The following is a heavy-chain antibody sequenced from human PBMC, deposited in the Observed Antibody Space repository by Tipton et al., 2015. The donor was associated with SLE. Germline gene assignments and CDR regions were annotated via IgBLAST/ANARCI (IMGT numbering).Heavy chain of an antibody. CDR2: IYDDGST. J-gene: IGHJ4*02. CDR1: GGSISRFY. CDR3: ARVGYYDSAGYPYFDF. V-gene: IGHV4-59*01. Sequence: TLSLTCTVSGGSISRFYWSWIRQPPGKGLEWIGHIYDDGSTNSNPSLKSRVTISVDRSKNQFSLKLSSVTAADTAVYYCARVGYYDSAGYPYFDFWGPGTLVTVSS. D-gene: IGHD3-22*01.